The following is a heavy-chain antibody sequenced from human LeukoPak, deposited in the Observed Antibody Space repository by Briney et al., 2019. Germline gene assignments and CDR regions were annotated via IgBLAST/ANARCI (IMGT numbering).Heavy chain of an antibody. V-gene: IGHV1-18*01. Sequence: GASVKVSCKASGYTFTSYGISWVRQAPGQGLEWMGWISAYNGNTNYAQKVKGRVTMTTDTSTSTAYMGLRSLRSDDTAVYYCARLSGLGPDSPWELDPWGQGTLVTVSS. CDR3: ARLSGLGPDSPWELDP. J-gene: IGHJ5*02. D-gene: IGHD1-26*01. CDR2: ISAYNGNT. CDR1: GYTFTSYG.